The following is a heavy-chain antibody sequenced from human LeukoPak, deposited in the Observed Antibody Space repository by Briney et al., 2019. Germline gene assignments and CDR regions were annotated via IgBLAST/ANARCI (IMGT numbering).Heavy chain of an antibody. CDR1: GFTFSSYA. D-gene: IGHD6-19*01. CDR2: ISGSGGST. J-gene: IGHJ4*02. V-gene: IGHV3-23*01. Sequence: GGSLRLSCAASGFTFSSYAMSWVRQAPGKGLEWVSAISGSGGSTYYADSVKGRFTISRDNSKNTLYLQMNSLRAEDTAVYYCAKGGAPGIAVAGLLFDYWGQGSLVTVSS. CDR3: AKGGAPGIAVAGLLFDY.